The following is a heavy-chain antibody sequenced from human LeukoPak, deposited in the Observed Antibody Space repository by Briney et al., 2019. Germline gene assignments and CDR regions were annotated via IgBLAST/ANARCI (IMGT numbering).Heavy chain of an antibody. D-gene: IGHD3-10*01. Sequence: SETLSLTCTVSGGSISSSSYYWGWIRQPPGKGLEWIGEINHSGSTNYNPSLKSRVTISVDTSKNQFSLKLSSVTAADTAVYYCARKGYGSGSYYNPHKFDPWGQGTLVTVSS. V-gene: IGHV4-39*07. CDR1: GGSISSSSYY. J-gene: IGHJ5*02. CDR2: INHSGST. CDR3: ARKGYGSGSYYNPHKFDP.